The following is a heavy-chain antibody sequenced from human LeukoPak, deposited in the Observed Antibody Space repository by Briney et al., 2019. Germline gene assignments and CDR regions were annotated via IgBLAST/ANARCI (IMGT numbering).Heavy chain of an antibody. CDR2: INHSGST. J-gene: IGHJ5*02. V-gene: IGHV4-34*01. D-gene: IGHD6-13*01. Sequence: PSETLSLTCAVYGGSFSGYYWSWIRQPPGKGLEWIWEINHSGSTNYNPSLKSRVTISVDTYKNQFSLKLSSVTAADPAVYYCARYSSSWSGWFDPWGQGTLVTVSS. CDR3: ARYSSSWSGWFDP. CDR1: GGSFSGYY.